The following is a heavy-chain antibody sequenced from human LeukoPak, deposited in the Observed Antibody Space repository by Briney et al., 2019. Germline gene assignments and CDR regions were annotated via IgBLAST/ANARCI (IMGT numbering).Heavy chain of an antibody. V-gene: IGHV3-20*04. D-gene: IGHD2-2*01. CDR1: GFTFDDYG. CDR2: INWNGGST. Sequence: GGSLRLSCAASGFTFDDYGMSWARQAPGKGLEWVSGINWNGGSTGYADSVKGRFTISRDNAKNSLYLQMNSLRAEDTALYYCARVGVEYCSSTSCPAFFDYWGQGTLVTVSS. CDR3: ARVGVEYCSSTSCPAFFDY. J-gene: IGHJ4*02.